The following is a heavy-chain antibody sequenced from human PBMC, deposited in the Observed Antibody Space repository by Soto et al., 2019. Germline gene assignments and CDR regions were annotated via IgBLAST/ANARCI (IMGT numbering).Heavy chain of an antibody. D-gene: IGHD1-26*01. V-gene: IGHV3-30*18. J-gene: IGHJ6*02. CDR2: ISSDGNNK. CDR1: GFSLSNNG. Sequence: GGALRLSCAASGFSLSNNGMHWVRQAPGKGLEWVAVISSDGNNKYYADSVKGRFTISRDNSKNTVYLEMNNLRAEDTAMYYCAKGGSGNYLTYYYYYGMDVWGQGTTVTVSS. CDR3: AKGGSGNYLTYYYYYGMDV.